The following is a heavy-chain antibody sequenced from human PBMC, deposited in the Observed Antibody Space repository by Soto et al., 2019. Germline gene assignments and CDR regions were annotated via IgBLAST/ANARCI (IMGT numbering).Heavy chain of an antibody. J-gene: IGHJ3*02. CDR2: IASGGGRI. D-gene: IGHD2-15*01. V-gene: IGHV3-48*03. CDR1: GLAFDLYA. CDR3: AGEHLLLFAPYDAFDM. Sequence: EEQLVQSGGGWGQPGESLRLPVKSSGLAFDLYARNGFRQPPGKDLEWFSHIASGGGRIYYAASVQGRFTISRDSAQNSLYLQMNSLRDEDTALYYCAGEHLLLFAPYDAFDMWGQGTLVAVSS.